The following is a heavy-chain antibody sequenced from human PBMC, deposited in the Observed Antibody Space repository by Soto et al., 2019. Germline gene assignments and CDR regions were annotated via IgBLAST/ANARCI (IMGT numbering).Heavy chain of an antibody. V-gene: IGHV3-11*05. CDR3: ARDRGATVVTDFDY. D-gene: IGHD4-17*01. CDR2: ISSSSSYT. Sequence: PGGSLRLSCAASGFTFSDYYMSWIRQAPGKGLEWVSYISSSSSYTNYADSVKGRFTISRDNAKNSLYLQMNSLRAEDTAVYYCARDRGATVVTDFDYWGQGTLVTVSS. J-gene: IGHJ4*02. CDR1: GFTFSDYY.